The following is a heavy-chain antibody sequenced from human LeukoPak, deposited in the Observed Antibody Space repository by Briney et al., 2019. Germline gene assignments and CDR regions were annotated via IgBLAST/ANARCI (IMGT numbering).Heavy chain of an antibody. J-gene: IGHJ4*02. CDR2: ISTTSTYI. D-gene: IGHD6-6*01. Sequence: GGSLRLSCTASRFNFSNYRMNWVRQAPGKGLEWVSTISTTSTYIYYADSVKGRFTVSRDNAKNTLYLQMNSLRAEDTAVYYCARDHSSSSDFDYWGQGTLVTVSS. CDR3: ARDHSSSSDFDY. V-gene: IGHV3-21*01. CDR1: RFNFSNYR.